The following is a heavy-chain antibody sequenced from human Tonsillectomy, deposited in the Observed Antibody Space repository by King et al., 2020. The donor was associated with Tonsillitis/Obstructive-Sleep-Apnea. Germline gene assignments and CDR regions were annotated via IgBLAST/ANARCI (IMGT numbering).Heavy chain of an antibody. V-gene: IGHV4-34*01. Sequence: VQLQQWGAGLLKPSETLSLTCAVYGGSFSVYYWSWIRQPPGKGLEWIGEINHSGSTNYNPSLKSRVTISVDTSKNQFSLKLSSVTAADTAVYYCARGVQGYYDCMDVWGQGTTVTVSS. CDR2: INHSGST. CDR3: ARGVQGYYDCMDV. J-gene: IGHJ6*02. CDR1: GGSFSVYY. D-gene: IGHD1-1*01.